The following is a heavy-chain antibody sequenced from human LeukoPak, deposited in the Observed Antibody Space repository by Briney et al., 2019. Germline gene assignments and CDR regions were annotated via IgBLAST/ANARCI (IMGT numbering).Heavy chain of an antibody. V-gene: IGHV3-23*01. Sequence: GGSLRLSCAASGFTFNSYAMSWVRQAPGKGLEWVSSTSASGGSSYYADSVKGRFTISRDNSENTLYLQMNSLRAEDTAVYYCAKTRNAAMSAYYSYAMDVWDQGTTVTVSS. CDR2: TSASGGSS. D-gene: IGHD5-18*01. CDR3: AKTRNAAMSAYYSYAMDV. J-gene: IGHJ6*02. CDR1: GFTFNSYA.